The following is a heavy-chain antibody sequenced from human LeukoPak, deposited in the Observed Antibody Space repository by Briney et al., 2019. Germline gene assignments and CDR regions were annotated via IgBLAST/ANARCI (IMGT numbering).Heavy chain of an antibody. CDR2: INPSGGST. J-gene: IGHJ4*02. V-gene: IGHV1-46*01. CDR1: GYTFTSYY. D-gene: IGHD6-19*01. CDR3: ARDLGQWLAAYYFDY. Sequence: ASVKVSCKASGYTFTSYYMHWVRQAPGQGLEWMGIINPSGGSTSYAQKFRGRVTMTRDTSTSTVYMELSSLRSEDTAVYYCARDLGQWLAAYYFDYWGQGTLVTVSS.